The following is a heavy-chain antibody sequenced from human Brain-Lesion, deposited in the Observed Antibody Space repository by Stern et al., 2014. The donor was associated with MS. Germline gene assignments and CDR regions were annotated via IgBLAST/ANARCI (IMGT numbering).Heavy chain of an antibody. CDR1: GGSISSSSYY. J-gene: IGHJ4*02. CDR3: AKLWLGELPESPFDY. D-gene: IGHD3-10*01. CDR2: IYYRGST. V-gene: IGHV4-39*01. Sequence: QLQLQQWGPGLVKPSETLSLTCTVSGGSISSSSYYWGWIRQPPGKGLEWIGSIYYRGSTYYNPSLKSRVTISRDTSKTQFSLRLSSVTAADTAVYFCAKLWLGELPESPFDYWGQGTLVTVSS.